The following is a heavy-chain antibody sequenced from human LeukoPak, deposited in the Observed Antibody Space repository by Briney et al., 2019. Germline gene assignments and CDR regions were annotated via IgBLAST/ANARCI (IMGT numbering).Heavy chain of an antibody. CDR1: GFTFSSYA. V-gene: IGHV3-64*01. CDR2: ISSNGGST. CDR3: ARNYDYVWGSRRYFDY. J-gene: IGHJ4*02. Sequence: PGGSLRLSCAASGFTFSSYAMHWVRQAPGKGLEYVSAISSNGGSTYYANSVKGRFTISRDNAKDSLYLQMNSLRAEDTAVYYCARNYDYVWGSRRYFDYWGQGTLVTVSS. D-gene: IGHD3-16*01.